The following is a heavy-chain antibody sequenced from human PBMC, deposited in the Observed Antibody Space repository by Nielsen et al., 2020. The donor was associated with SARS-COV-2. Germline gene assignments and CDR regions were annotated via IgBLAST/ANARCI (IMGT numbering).Heavy chain of an antibody. V-gene: IGHV3-9*01. Sequence: SLKISCAASGFTFDDYAMHWVRQAPGKGLEWVSGISWNSGSIGYADSVKGRFTISRDNAKNSPYLQMNSLRAEDTALYYCAKLDFYGSGMSYWGQGTLVTVSS. D-gene: IGHD3-10*01. J-gene: IGHJ4*02. CDR3: AKLDFYGSGMSY. CDR2: ISWNSGSI. CDR1: GFTFDDYA.